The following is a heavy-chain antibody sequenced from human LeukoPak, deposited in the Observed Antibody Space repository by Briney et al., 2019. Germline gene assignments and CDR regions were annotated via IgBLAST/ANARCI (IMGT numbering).Heavy chain of an antibody. D-gene: IGHD3-22*01. CDR1: GGSISSSSYY. CDR3: ARDLDDSSGYYRGFDY. Sequence: SETLSLTCTVSGGSISSSSYYWGWIRQPPGKGLKWIGSIYYSGSTYYNPSLKSRVTISVDTSKNQFSLKLSSVTAADTAVYYCARDLDDSSGYYRGFDYWGQGTLVTVSS. CDR2: IYYSGST. V-gene: IGHV4-39*02. J-gene: IGHJ4*02.